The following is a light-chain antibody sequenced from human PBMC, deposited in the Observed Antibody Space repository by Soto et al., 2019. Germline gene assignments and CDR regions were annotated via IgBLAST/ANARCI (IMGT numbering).Light chain of an antibody. CDR1: QSVSSSY. V-gene: IGKV3D-20*02. CDR3: QQRSNWPPKFT. CDR2: GAS. J-gene: IGKJ3*01. Sequence: EIVLTQSPGTLSLSPGESATLSCRASQSVSSSYLAWYQQKPGQAPRLLIYGASSRATGIPDRFSGSGSGTDFTLTVSRLEPEDFAVYYCQQRSNWPPKFTFGPGTKVDIK.